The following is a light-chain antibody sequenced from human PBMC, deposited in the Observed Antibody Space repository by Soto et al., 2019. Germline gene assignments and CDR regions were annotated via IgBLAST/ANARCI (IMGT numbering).Light chain of an antibody. CDR2: AAS. CDR3: LQTYSTPRT. Sequence: IKMTQSPSSLSATVGDRVTITCRASQSIRSFLTWYQHKPGKAPELLIYAASSLQSGVPSRFSGSGSGTDFTLTISSLQPEDFATYYCLQTYSTPRTFGQGTKVAI. V-gene: IGKV1-39*01. CDR1: QSIRSF. J-gene: IGKJ1*01.